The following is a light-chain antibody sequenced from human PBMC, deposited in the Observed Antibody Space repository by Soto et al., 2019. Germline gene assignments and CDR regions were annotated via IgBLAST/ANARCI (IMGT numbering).Light chain of an antibody. CDR1: SSDVGAYNY. CDR2: DVS. J-gene: IGLJ1*01. V-gene: IGLV2-14*03. Sequence: QSVLTQPASVSGSPGQSITISCTGSSSDVGAYNYVSWYQQHPGKAPKLMIYDVSNRPSGVSDRFSGSKSGNTASLTISGLQAEDEADYYCSSYTSSSTLVFGTGTKHTVL. CDR3: SSYTSSSTLV.